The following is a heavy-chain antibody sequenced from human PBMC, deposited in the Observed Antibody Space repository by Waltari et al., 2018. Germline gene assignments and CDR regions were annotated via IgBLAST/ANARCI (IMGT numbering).Heavy chain of an antibody. J-gene: IGHJ4*02. V-gene: IGHV4-34*01. D-gene: IGHD1-7*01. CDR1: GGSFSGYY. CDR2: INHSGST. Sequence: QVQLQQWGAGLLKPSETLSLTCAVYGGSFSGYYWSWIRQPPGKGLAWIGEINHSGSTNSNPSLQSRVTISVDTSKNQFSLKLSSVTAADTAVYYCARGTVTIDYWGQGTLVTVSS. CDR3: ARGTVTIDY.